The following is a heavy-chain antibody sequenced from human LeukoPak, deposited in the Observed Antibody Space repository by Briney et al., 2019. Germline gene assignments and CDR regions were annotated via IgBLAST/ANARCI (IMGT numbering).Heavy chain of an antibody. Sequence: GGSLRLSCAASGFTFSNYAMSWVRQAPGRGLEWVSSISSSSSYIYYADSVKGRFTISRDNAKNSLYLQMNSLRAEDTAVYYCARDGYSGYDYIGLDDYWGQGTLVTVSS. CDR1: GFTFSNYA. CDR3: ARDGYSGYDYIGLDDY. D-gene: IGHD5-12*01. V-gene: IGHV3-21*01. CDR2: ISSSSSYI. J-gene: IGHJ4*02.